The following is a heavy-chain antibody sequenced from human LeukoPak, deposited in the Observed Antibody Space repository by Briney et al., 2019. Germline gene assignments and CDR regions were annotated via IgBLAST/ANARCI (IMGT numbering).Heavy chain of an antibody. Sequence: GSLRLSCAASGFTFSSYAMSWVRQAPGKGLEWVSSISSSSSYIYYADSVKGRFTISRDNAKNSLYLQMNSLRAEDTAVYYCAREGWFGELLNWFDPWGQGTLVTVSS. V-gene: IGHV3-21*01. D-gene: IGHD3-10*01. CDR2: ISSSSSYI. CDR1: GFTFSSYA. J-gene: IGHJ5*02. CDR3: AREGWFGELLNWFDP.